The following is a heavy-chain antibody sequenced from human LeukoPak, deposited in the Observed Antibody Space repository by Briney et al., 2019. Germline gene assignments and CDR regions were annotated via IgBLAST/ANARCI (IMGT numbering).Heavy chain of an antibody. CDR2: ISYDGSDK. CDR1: GFTFSSYD. V-gene: IGHV3-30-3*01. CDR3: ARDPEGGSTLTLDY. D-gene: IGHD3-16*01. Sequence: PGGSLRLSCAASGFTFSSYDMHWVRQAPGKGLEWVAVISYDGSDKYYADSVKGRFNISRDNSKNTLYLQMNSLRAEDTAVYYCARDPEGGSTLTLDYWGQGTLVTVSS. J-gene: IGHJ4*02.